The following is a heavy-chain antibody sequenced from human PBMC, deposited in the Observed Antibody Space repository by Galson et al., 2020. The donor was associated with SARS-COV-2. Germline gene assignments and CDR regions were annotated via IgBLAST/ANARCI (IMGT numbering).Heavy chain of an antibody. J-gene: IGHJ6*02. Sequence: GGSLRLSCAASGFTFDDYAMHWVRQAPGKGLEWVSGISWNSGSIGYADSVKGRFTISRDNAKNSLYLQMNSLRAEDTALYYCTVAAAGTNYYYGMDVWGQGTTVTVSS. D-gene: IGHD6-13*01. CDR3: TVAAAGTNYYYGMDV. CDR1: GFTFDDYA. V-gene: IGHV3-9*01. CDR2: ISWNSGSI.